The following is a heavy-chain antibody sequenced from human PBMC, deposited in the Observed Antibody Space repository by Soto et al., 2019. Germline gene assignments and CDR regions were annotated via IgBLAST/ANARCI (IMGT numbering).Heavy chain of an antibody. V-gene: IGHV4-59*08. Sequence: SETLSLTCTVSGGSINNYYWTWIRQPPGMGLEWIGYVYYTGTTSYNPSLKSRVTISIDGSKNQISLKLASVTAADTAVYYCARAAVAGDDYYYYGMDVWGPGTTVTVSS. J-gene: IGHJ6*02. CDR3: ARAAVAGDDYYYYGMDV. D-gene: IGHD6-19*01. CDR1: GGSINNYY. CDR2: VYYTGTT.